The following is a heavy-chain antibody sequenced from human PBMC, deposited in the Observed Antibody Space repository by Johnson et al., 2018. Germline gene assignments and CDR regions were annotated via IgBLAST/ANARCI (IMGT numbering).Heavy chain of an antibody. CDR1: GFTFSSYG. J-gene: IGHJ3*02. D-gene: IGHD3-22*01. CDR2: ISYDGSNK. V-gene: IGHV3-30*18. CDR3: AKDSNYYDSSPEAFDI. Sequence: QVQLGESGGGVVQPGRSLRLSCAASGFTFSSYGMHWVRQAPGKGLEWVAVISYDGSNKYYADSVKGRFTISRDNSKNTLYLQMNSLRAEDTAVYYCAKDSNYYDSSPEAFDIWGQGTMVTVSS.